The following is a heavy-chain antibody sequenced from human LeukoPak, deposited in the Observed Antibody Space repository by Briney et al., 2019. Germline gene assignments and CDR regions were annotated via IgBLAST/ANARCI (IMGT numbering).Heavy chain of an antibody. V-gene: IGHV4-39*07. CDR1: GGSISSYY. CDR2: IYYNGAT. CDR3: AGQNIPTPHDY. D-gene: IGHD2-2*02. J-gene: IGHJ4*02. Sequence: SETLSLTCTVSGGSISSYYWGWIRQPPGKGLEWIGTIYYNGATQYNPSLRSRVTMSVDKSQNQFSLNLRSVTAADTAVYYCAGQNIPTPHDYWGQGTQVTVSS.